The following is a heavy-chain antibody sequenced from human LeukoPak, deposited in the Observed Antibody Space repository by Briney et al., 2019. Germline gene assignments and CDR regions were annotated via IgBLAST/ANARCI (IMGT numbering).Heavy chain of an antibody. CDR2: IYYSGST. Sequence: SETLSLTCTVSGGSISSSSYYWGWIRQPPGKGLEWIGSIYYSGSTYYNPSLKSRVTISVDTSKNQFSLKLSSVTAADTAVYYCAREHSSSWYKGGWFDPWGQGTLVTVSS. J-gene: IGHJ5*02. CDR3: AREHSSSWYKGGWFDP. V-gene: IGHV4-39*02. CDR1: GGSISSSSYY. D-gene: IGHD6-13*01.